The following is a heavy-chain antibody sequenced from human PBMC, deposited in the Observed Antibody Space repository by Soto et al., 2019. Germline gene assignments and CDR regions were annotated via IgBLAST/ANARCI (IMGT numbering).Heavy chain of an antibody. CDR1: GFTFSIYD. CDR2: IATTGDT. Sequence: GGSLRLSCAASGFTFSIYDMQWVRQAAGKGLEWVSLIATTGDTYYLGSVKGRFTISRENAKSSLYLQMNSLRAEDTAVYYCARSLGSSWFFDYWGQGTLVTVSS. CDR3: ARSLGSSWFFDY. D-gene: IGHD6-13*01. J-gene: IGHJ4*02. V-gene: IGHV3-13*01.